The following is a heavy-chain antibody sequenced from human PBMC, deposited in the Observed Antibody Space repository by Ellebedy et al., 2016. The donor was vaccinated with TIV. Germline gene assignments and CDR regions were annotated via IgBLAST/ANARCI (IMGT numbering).Heavy chain of an antibody. V-gene: IGHV5-51*01. CDR1: GYRFSDYW. CDR2: IFPRDSET. J-gene: IGHJ4*02. CDR3: AKDWTVGANYGGGVDC. Sequence: KVSCKGSGYRFSDYWIGWVRQLPGKGLEWMGKIFPRDSETIYSPSFQGQVTISADQSVTTAHLQGNSLRASDTAMYYWAKDWTVGANYGGGVDCWGQGTLVTVSS. D-gene: IGHD1-26*01.